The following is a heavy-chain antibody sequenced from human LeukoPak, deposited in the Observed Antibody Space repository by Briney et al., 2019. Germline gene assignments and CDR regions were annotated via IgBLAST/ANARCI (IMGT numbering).Heavy chain of an antibody. V-gene: IGHV3-23*01. CDR1: GFTFSNYV. J-gene: IGHJ4*02. CDR2: TSGSGVNS. Sequence: GGSLRLSCAASGFTFSNYVMSWVRQAPGKGLEWVAATSGSGVNSYYADSVRGRFTISRDNSQNTLYLQMDSLRAEDTALYYCAKEYSGYDFDYWGQGTLVTVSS. D-gene: IGHD5-12*01. CDR3: AKEYSGYDFDY.